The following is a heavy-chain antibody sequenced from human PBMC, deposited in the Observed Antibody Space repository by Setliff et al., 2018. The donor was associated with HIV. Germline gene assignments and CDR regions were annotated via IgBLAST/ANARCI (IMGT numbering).Heavy chain of an antibody. CDR1: GGSFSNYF. CDR2: FRLSGGT. V-gene: IGHV4-34*01. J-gene: IGHJ4*02. D-gene: IGHD1-26*01. CDR3: AGGRADAWEVLDS. Sequence: SETLSLTCGVFGGSFSNYFWTWMRQPPGKGLEWIGEFRLSGGTNYNHNPSLETRVTISVDTSKNQFSLKLNSVTAADTAFYYCAGGRADAWEVLDSWGQGTLVTVSS.